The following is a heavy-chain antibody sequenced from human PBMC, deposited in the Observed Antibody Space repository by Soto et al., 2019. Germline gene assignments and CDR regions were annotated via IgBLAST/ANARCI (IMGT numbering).Heavy chain of an antibody. Sequence: QVQLQESGPGLVKPSQTLSLTCSVSGDSIRGGGHYWNWIRQFPGKGLEWIGYVYHIGSTHYNPSLRGRLTISIDTSKNQFSLRLISVTAADTGLYYCARDTCLAPTVWGYWGHGTQVTVSS. CDR2: VYHIGST. V-gene: IGHV4-31*03. CDR3: ARDTCLAPTVWGY. J-gene: IGHJ4*03. D-gene: IGHD7-27*01. CDR1: GDSIRGGGHY.